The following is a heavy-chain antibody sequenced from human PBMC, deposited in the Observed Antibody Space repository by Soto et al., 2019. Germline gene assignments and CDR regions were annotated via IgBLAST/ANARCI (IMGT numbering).Heavy chain of an antibody. J-gene: IGHJ4*02. CDR1: GFTFSSYA. D-gene: IGHD5-18*01. V-gene: IGHV3-23*01. CDR2: ISGSDAGT. Sequence: GGSLRLSCEASGFTFSSYAMGWVRQAPGKGLEWVSSISGSDAGTYYTDSVKGRFTISRDNSKNTLYLQTNSLRAEDTAVYYCAKEAYSFGPRYSDYWGQGTMVTVSS. CDR3: AKEAYSFGPRYSDY.